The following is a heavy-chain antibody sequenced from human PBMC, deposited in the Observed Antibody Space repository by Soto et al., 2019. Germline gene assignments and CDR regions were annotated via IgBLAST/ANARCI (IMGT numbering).Heavy chain of an antibody. CDR2: IVVGSGNT. CDR3: AAGWGYSYGSPYYYGMDV. V-gene: IGHV1-58*01. D-gene: IGHD5-18*01. CDR1: GFTFTSTA. Sequence: GASVKVSCKASGFTFTSTAVQWVRQARGQRLEWIGWIVVGSGNTNYAQKFQERVTITRDMSTSTAYMELSSLRSEDTAVYYCAAGWGYSYGSPYYYGMDVWGQGTTVTVSS. J-gene: IGHJ6*02.